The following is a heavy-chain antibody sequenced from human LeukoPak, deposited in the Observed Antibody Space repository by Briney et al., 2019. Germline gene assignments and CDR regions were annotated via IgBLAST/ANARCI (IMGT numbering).Heavy chain of an antibody. D-gene: IGHD2-2*01. CDR1: GFTFSSYS. V-gene: IGHV3-21*01. CDR2: ITSSSSYI. CDR3: ARLGENQLLYYHYYYYMDV. Sequence: GGSLRLSCAASGFTFSSYSMNWVRQAPGKGLEWVSSITSSSSYIYYADSVKGRFTISRDNAKNSLYLQMNSLRAEDTAVYYCARLGENQLLYYHYYYYMDVWGKGTTVTVSS. J-gene: IGHJ6*03.